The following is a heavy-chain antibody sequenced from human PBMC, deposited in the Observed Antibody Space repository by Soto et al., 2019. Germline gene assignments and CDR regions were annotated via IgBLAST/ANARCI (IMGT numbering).Heavy chain of an antibody. CDR3: ARTTGASLTGTTGPYFFAS. J-gene: IGHJ4*02. CDR1: NVSTSISHW. V-gene: IGHV4-4*02. D-gene: IGHD1-7*01. Sequence: QVHLQESGPGLVQPSGTLSLTCVVSNVSTSISHWWSWVRQPPGKGLEWIADIYHNAITFYNPSLESRATISVDNPKNQFSLTLRSVTAADTALYYCARTTGASLTGTTGPYFFASWGQGTLVTVSS. CDR2: IYHNAIT.